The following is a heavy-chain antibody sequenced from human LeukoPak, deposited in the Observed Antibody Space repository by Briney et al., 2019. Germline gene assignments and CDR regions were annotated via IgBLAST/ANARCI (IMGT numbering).Heavy chain of an antibody. D-gene: IGHD4-17*01. V-gene: IGHV3-23*01. CDR3: AKAIDDYAFYFDY. J-gene: IGHJ4*02. CDR1: GFTLSTYV. CDR2: ISGSAANT. Sequence: GGSLRLSCAASGFTLSTYVMSWVRQAPGKGLEWVSAISGSAANTYYADSVKSRFTISRDSSKNTLYLQMNSLRAEDTAIYYCAKAIDDYAFYFDYWGQGSLVTVSS.